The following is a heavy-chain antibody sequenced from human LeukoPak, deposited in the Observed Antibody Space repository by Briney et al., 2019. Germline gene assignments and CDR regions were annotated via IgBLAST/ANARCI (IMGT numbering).Heavy chain of an antibody. V-gene: IGHV4-34*01. D-gene: IGHD6-19*01. CDR2: INHSGST. CDR1: GGSFSGYY. CDR3: AREPQWRRFKNFDY. J-gene: IGHJ4*02. Sequence: SETLSLTCAAYGGSFSGYYWSWIRQPPGKGLEWIGEINHSGSTNYNPSLKSRVTISVDTSKNQFSLKLSSVTAADTAVYYCAREPQWRRFKNFDYWGQGTLVTVSS.